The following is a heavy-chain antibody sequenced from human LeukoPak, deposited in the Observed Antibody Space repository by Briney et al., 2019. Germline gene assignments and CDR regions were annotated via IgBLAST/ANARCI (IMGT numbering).Heavy chain of an antibody. V-gene: IGHV3-23*01. CDR1: GFTFSSHT. Sequence: GGSLRLSCAASGFTFSSHTMSWVRQAPGKGLAWDSGISGSGVNTYYANSVKGRFTISRDKFMNTLYLQMNSLRAEDTAVYYCARGRGLPVRPPNEGFLDYWGRGTLVTVSS. CDR3: ARGRGLPVRPPNEGFLDY. J-gene: IGHJ4*02. CDR2: ISGSGVNT. D-gene: IGHD6-6*01.